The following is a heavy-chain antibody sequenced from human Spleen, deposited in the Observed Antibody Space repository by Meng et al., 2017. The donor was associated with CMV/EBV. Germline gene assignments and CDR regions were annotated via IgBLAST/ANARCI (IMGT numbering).Heavy chain of an antibody. CDR2: ISAHNGRT. J-gene: IGHJ6*02. CDR3: AHSKAGGLYGMDV. D-gene: IGHD2-15*01. CDR1: GYTFTTYG. Sequence: ASAKVSCKASGYTFTTYGISWVRQAPGQGLEYMGWISAHNGRTKYMERFQGRLTMTTDTPTSTAYMELRSLTSDDTAVYYCAHSKAGGLYGMDVWGQGTTVTVSS. V-gene: IGHV1-18*01.